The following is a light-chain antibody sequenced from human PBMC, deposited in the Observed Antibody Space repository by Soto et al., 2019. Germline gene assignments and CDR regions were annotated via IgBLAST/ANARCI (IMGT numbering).Light chain of an antibody. J-gene: IGKJ3*01. CDR2: AAS. Sequence: IQLTQSPSSLSASVGDRVTITCRASLGISSYLAWYQQKPGKAPKLLISAASTLQSGVPSRFSGSGSGTDFTLTISSLQPEDFATYYCQQLNSYPRTFGPGTKLDIK. V-gene: IGKV1-9*01. CDR3: QQLNSYPRT. CDR1: LGISSY.